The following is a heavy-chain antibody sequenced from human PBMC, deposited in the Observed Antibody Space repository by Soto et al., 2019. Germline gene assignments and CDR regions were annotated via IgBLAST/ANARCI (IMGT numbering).Heavy chain of an antibody. CDR1: GGSIRGYY. Sequence: QVQLQESGPGLVKPSETLSLTCSVSGGSIRGYYWSWIRQPPGKGLEWIGYIYYRGNTNYNPSLKCRVTISVVTSKKQFSLKLSSVTAADTAVYSCARVLGVGRDCFDHWAQGTLVTVSS. D-gene: IGHD3-16*01. J-gene: IGHJ5*02. CDR2: IYYRGNT. CDR3: ARVLGVGRDCFDH. V-gene: IGHV4-59*01.